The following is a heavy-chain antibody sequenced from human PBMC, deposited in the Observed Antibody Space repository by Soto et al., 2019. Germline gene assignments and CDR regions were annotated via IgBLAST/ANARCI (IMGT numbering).Heavy chain of an antibody. CDR2: ISSNSAYI. Sequence: PGGSLRLSCAASGFTFRSFTMNWVRQAPGKWLEWVSTISSNSAYIYYTDALRCRFTISRDNAKNSLHLQRNSLRAEDTAVYYCTRDASRDSSARGWFDPWGQGTLVTVS. CDR1: GFTFRSFT. CDR3: TRDASRDSSARGWFDP. D-gene: IGHD6-13*01. J-gene: IGHJ5*02. V-gene: IGHV3-21*01.